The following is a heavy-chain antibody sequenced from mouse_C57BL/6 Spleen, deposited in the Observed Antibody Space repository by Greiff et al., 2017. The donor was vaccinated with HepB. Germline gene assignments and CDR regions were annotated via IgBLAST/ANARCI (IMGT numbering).Heavy chain of an antibody. CDR1: GYAFSSSW. CDR3: ARHSNHWYFDV. V-gene: IGHV1-82*01. J-gene: IGHJ1*03. D-gene: IGHD2-5*01. Sequence: VQLQQSGPELVKPGASVKISCKASGYAFSSSWMNWVKQRPGKGLEWIGRIYPGDGDTNYNGKFKGKATLTADKSSSTAYMQLSSLTSEDSAVYFCARHSNHWYFDVWGTRTTVTVSS. CDR2: IYPGDGDT.